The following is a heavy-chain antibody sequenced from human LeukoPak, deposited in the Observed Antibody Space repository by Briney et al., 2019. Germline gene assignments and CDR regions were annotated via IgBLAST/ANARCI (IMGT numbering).Heavy chain of an antibody. D-gene: IGHD1-26*01. CDR1: GGTFISYA. J-gene: IGHJ4*02. CDR2: ITPILRTA. Sequence: ASVKVSYKASGGTFISYAISWVGQAPGRGLEWMGRITPILRTANYAQKFQGSVTITTDESTSTAYMELSSLRSDDTAVYYCAREPIVGATTEFYFDYWGQGTLVTVSS. CDR3: AREPIVGATTEFYFDY. V-gene: IGHV1-69*05.